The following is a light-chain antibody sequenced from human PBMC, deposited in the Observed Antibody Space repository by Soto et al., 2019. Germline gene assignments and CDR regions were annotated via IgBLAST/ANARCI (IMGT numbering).Light chain of an antibody. V-gene: IGLV1-40*01. CDR3: QSYDNSLSGSKV. Sequence: QPVLTQPPSVSGAPGQRVTISCTGSSSNIGAGYDVHWYQQLPGTAPKVLIYVNNNRPSGVPDRFSGSKSGTPASLAITGLQAEDEADYYCQSYDNSLSGSKVFGGGTKLTVL. J-gene: IGLJ3*02. CDR1: SSNIGAGYD. CDR2: VNN.